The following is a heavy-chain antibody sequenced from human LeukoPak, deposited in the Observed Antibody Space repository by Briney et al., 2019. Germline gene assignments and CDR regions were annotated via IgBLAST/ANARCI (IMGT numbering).Heavy chain of an antibody. V-gene: IGHV4-4*07. Sequence: SETLSLTCTVSGGSISSYYWSWIRQPAGKGLEWIGRIYTSGSTNYNPSLKSRVTMSVDTSKNQFSLKLSSVTAADTAVYYCARDDYMTYHGPNDYWGQGTLVTVSS. CDR3: ARDDYMTYHGPNDY. D-gene: IGHD4/OR15-4a*01. CDR2: IYTSGST. CDR1: GGSISSYY. J-gene: IGHJ4*02.